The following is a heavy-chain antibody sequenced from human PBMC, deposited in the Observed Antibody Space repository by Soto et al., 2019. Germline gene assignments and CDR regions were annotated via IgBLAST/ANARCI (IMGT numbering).Heavy chain of an antibody. CDR3: ARRRGMDV. J-gene: IGHJ6*01. CDR1: GYSFTTYW. Sequence: GESLKISCKGSGYSFTTYWINWVRQMPGKGLEWMGIIYPDDSEIRYSPAFQGQVTVSVDKSISTAYLQWSSLKASDSAVYYCARRRGMDVWGQGTTVTVSS. V-gene: IGHV5-51*01. CDR2: IYPDDSEI.